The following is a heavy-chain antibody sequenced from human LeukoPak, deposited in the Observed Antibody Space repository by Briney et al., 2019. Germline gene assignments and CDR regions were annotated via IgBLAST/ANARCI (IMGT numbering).Heavy chain of an antibody. CDR3: ARDVNSGMVYATFGY. CDR1: GYTFTSYY. V-gene: IGHV1-46*01. D-gene: IGHD2-8*01. CDR2: INPSGGST. Sequence: ASVKVSCKASGYTFTSYYMHWVRQAPGQGLEWMGIINPSGGSTSYAQKFQGRVTMTRDTSTSTVYMELSSLRSEDTAVYYCARDVNSGMVYATFGYWGQGTLVTVSS. J-gene: IGHJ4*02.